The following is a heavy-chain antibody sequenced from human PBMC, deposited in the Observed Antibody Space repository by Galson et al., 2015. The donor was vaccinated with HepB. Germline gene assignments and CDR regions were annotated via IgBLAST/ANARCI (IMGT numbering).Heavy chain of an antibody. CDR2: ISSSSSYI. J-gene: IGHJ4*02. CDR1: GFTFSSYS. V-gene: IGHV3-21*01. Sequence: SLRLSCAASGFTFSSYSMNWVRQAPGKGLEWVSSISSSSSYIYYADSVKGRFTISRDNAKNSLYLQMNSLRAEDTAVYYCARVPREAVAGTRRPEYYFDYWGQGTLVTVSS. D-gene: IGHD6-19*01. CDR3: ARVPREAVAGTRRPEYYFDY.